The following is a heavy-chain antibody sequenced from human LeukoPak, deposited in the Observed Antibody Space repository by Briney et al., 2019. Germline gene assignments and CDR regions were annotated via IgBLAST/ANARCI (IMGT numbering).Heavy chain of an antibody. D-gene: IGHD1-7*01. J-gene: IGHJ6*02. V-gene: IGHV3-21*01. Sequence: GGSLRLSCAASGFTFSSYSMNWVRQAPGKGLEWVSSISSSSSYIYYADSVKGRFTISRDNAKNSLYLQMNSLRAEDTAVDYCARGITGTTLRGYYYYGMDVWGQGTTVTVSS. CDR1: GFTFSSYS. CDR2: ISSSSSYI. CDR3: ARGITGTTLRGYYYYGMDV.